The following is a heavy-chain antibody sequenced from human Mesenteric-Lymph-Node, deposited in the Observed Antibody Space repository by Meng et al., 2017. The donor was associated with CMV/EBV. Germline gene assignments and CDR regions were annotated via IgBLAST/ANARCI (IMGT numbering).Heavy chain of an antibody. CDR2: IIPIFATA. V-gene: IGHV1-69*05. J-gene: IGHJ6*02. CDR3: ARDLGAARTMDV. D-gene: IGHD6-6*01. Sequence: SVKVSCKASGGTFRSYAISWVRQAPGQGLEWMGGIIPIFATAKYAQNFQGRVTITTDESTTTAYMELSSLRSEDTAVYYCARDLGAARTMDVWGRGTTVTVSS. CDR1: GGTFRSYA.